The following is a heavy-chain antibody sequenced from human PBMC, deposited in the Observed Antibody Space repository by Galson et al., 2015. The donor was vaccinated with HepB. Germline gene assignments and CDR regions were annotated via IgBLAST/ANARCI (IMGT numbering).Heavy chain of an antibody. CDR3: ARAGIWFGELSADY. V-gene: IGHV3-48*01. CDR2: ISSSSSTI. D-gene: IGHD3-10*01. Sequence: SLRLSCAASGFTFSSYSMNWVRQAPGKGLEWVSYISSSSSTIYYADSVKGRFTISRDNAKNSLYLQMNSLRAEDTAVYYCARAGIWFGELSADYWGQGTLVTVSS. J-gene: IGHJ4*02. CDR1: GFTFSSYS.